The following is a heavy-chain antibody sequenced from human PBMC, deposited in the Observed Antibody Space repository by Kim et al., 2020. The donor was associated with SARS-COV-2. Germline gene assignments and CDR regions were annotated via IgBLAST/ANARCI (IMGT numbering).Heavy chain of an antibody. CDR2: INHSGST. CDR1: GGSFSGYY. D-gene: IGHD6-6*01. V-gene: IGHV4-34*01. J-gene: IGHJ4*02. CDR3: ARGWREYSSSSGLPSGKAQVRFDY. Sequence: SETLSLTCAVYGGSFSGYYWSWIRQPPGKGLEWIGEINHSGSTNYNPSLKSRVTISVDTSKNQFSLKLSSVTAADTAVYYCARGWREYSSSSGLPSGKAQVRFDYWGQGTLVTVSS.